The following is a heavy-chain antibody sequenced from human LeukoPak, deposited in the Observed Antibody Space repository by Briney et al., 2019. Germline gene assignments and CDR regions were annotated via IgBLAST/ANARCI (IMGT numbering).Heavy chain of an antibody. CDR1: GFTFSSYA. J-gene: IGHJ5*02. V-gene: IGHV3-21*01. CDR2: ITSGSTYI. CDR3: ARKLSTAVAGYNWIDP. Sequence: PGRSLRLSCAASGFTFSSYAMNWVRQAPAQGLEWVSSITSGSTYIYYADSAKGRFTISRDNAKNSLYRQMDSLRAEDTAVYYCARKLSTAVAGYNWIDPWGQGTLVTVSS. D-gene: IGHD6-13*01.